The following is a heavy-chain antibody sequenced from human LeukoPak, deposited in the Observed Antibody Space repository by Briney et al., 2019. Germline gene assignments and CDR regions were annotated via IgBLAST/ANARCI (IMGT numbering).Heavy chain of an antibody. CDR3: ARGRTWRRYYDSSGYYSDY. D-gene: IGHD3-22*01. CDR2: INHSGST. Sequence: SETLSLTCAVYGGSFSGYYWSWIRQPPGKGLEWIGEINHSGSTNYNPSLKSRVTILVDTSKNQFSLKLSSVTAADTAVYYCARGRTWRRYYDSSGYYSDYWGQGTLVTVSS. V-gene: IGHV4-34*01. CDR1: GGSFSGYY. J-gene: IGHJ4*02.